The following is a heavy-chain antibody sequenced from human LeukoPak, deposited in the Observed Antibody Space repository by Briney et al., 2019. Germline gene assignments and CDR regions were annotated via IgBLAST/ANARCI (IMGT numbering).Heavy chain of an antibody. V-gene: IGHV3-30-3*01. CDR2: ISYDGSNK. Sequence: GRSLRLSCAASGFTFSSYAMHWVRQAPGKGLEWVAVISYDGSNKYYADSVKGRFTISGDNSKNTLYLQMNSLRAEDTAVYYCASSVVVIGTFDYWGQGTLVTVSS. CDR3: ASSVVVIGTFDY. CDR1: GFTFSSYA. D-gene: IGHD3-22*01. J-gene: IGHJ4*02.